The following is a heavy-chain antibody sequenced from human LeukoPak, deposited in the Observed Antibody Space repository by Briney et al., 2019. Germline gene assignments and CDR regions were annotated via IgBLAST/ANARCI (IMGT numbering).Heavy chain of an antibody. D-gene: IGHD1-26*01. CDR2: INPNNGGS. V-gene: IGHV1-2*02. J-gene: IGHJ4*02. CDR1: GYTFNDYF. CDR3: ARVRGATDY. Sequence: ASVKVSCKASGYTFNDYFIHWVRQGPGQGLEWMGWINPNNGGSNSAQKFQGRVTMTRDTSISTAYMELSRLRSDDTAVYYCARVRGATDYWGQGTLVTVSS.